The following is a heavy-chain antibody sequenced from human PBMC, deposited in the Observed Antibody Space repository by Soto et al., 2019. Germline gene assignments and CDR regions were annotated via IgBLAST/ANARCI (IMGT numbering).Heavy chain of an antibody. CDR1: GYSISSGYY. D-gene: IGHD3-22*01. Sequence: SETLSLTCVVSGYSISSGYYCACVRHPPGKELEWIGSIYHSGKTYYKPSLRSRVTVSVDTSKNQFSMKLISVTAADTAVYYCARDKRVTMIGGWFDPWGQGTLVTVSS. CDR3: ARDKRVTMIGGWFDP. J-gene: IGHJ5*02. V-gene: IGHV4-38-2*02. CDR2: IYHSGKT.